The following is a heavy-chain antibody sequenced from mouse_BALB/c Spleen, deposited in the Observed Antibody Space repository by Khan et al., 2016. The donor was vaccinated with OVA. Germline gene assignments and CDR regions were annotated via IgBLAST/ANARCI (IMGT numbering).Heavy chain of an antibody. Sequence: QVQLQQSGPGLVAPSQSLSITCTVSGFSFTSYGVHWIRQPPGKGLEWLGVIWTGGNTNYNSALMSRLSISKDNSKSKVFLKMNSLQTDDTAMYYCARDRLRLAMDSWGQGTSVTVSS. J-gene: IGHJ4*01. V-gene: IGHV2-9*02. CDR1: GFSFTSYG. D-gene: IGHD2-4*01. CDR2: IWTGGNT. CDR3: ARDRLRLAMDS.